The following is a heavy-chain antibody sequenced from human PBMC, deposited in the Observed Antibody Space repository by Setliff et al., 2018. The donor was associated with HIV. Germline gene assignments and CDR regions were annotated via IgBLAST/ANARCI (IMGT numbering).Heavy chain of an antibody. Sequence: ASVKVSCKASGYTFTTYDINWVRQATGQGLEWMGWMNPNSGNTGYAQSFQGRVAMTTETSTSTAYMEMRSLRSDDTAVYYCARVPFRSAWFSGGHDAFDIWGQGTMVTVSS. CDR1: GYTFTTYD. V-gene: IGHV1-8*02. D-gene: IGHD6-19*01. CDR2: MNPNSGNT. J-gene: IGHJ3*02. CDR3: ARVPFRSAWFSGGHDAFDI.